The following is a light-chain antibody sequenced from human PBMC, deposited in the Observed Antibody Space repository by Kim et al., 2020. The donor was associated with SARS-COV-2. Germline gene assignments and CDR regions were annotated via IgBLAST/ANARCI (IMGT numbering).Light chain of an antibody. J-gene: IGLJ1*01. CDR2: GNS. CDR1: SSNIGAGYD. CDR3: QSYDISLSGYV. V-gene: IGLV1-40*01. Sequence: QSVLTQPPSVSGAPGQRVTISCTGSSSNIGAGYDVHWYQQLPGTAPKLLIYGNSNRPSGVPDRFSGSKSGTSASLAITGLQAEDEADYYCQSYDISLSGYVFGTGTKFTVL.